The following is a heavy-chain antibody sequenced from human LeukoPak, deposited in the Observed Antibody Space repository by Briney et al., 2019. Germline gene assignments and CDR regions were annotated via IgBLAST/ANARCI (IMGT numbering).Heavy chain of an antibody. D-gene: IGHD5-18*01. CDR3: ARVNSYGYYYYYGMDV. CDR2: INPSGGRT. V-gene: IGHV1-46*01. CDR1: GYTFTSYY. Sequence: GASVKVSCKASGYTFTSYYVHWVRQAPGRGLEWMGVINPSGGRTTYAQKFQGRVTMTRDTSTSTVYMELSSLRSDDTAVYYCARVNSYGYYYYYGMDVWGQGTTVTVSS. J-gene: IGHJ6*02.